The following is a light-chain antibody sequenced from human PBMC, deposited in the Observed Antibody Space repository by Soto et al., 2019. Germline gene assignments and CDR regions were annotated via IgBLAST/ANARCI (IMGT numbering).Light chain of an antibody. CDR1: SSDVGSYNL. CDR3: CSYAGSSTFVYV. J-gene: IGLJ1*01. CDR2: EVS. V-gene: IGLV2-23*02. Sequence: QSALTQPASVSGSPGQSITISCTGTSSDVGSYNLVSWYQQHPGKAPKLMIYEVSKRPSGVSNRFSVSKSGNTASLTISGLQAEDEDDYYCCSYAGSSTFVYVFGTGTKLTVL.